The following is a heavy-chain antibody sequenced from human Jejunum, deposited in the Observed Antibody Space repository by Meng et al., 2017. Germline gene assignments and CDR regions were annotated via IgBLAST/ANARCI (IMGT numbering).Heavy chain of an antibody. CDR3: ARMDSAFHYFDN. J-gene: IGHJ4*02. CDR1: GGSISSDGYT. CDR2: IYHTGST. Sequence: QLQLQESGSGLVKPSQTMSLTCAVSGGSISSDGYTWSWIRQPPGKGLEWIGYIYHTGSTYYNPSLKSRVTISVDRSKNQFSLNLSSVTAADTAVYYCARMDSAFHYFDNWGQGTLVPSPQ. D-gene: IGHD1-26*01. V-gene: IGHV4-30-2*01.